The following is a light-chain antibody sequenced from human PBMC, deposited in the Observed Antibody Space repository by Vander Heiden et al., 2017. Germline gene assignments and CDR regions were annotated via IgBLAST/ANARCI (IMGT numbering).Light chain of an antibody. Sequence: DIQMTHPPSSLSGCVGDRVTITCRASQSISSYLNWYQQKPGKAPKLLIYAASSLQSGVPSRFSGSGSGTDFTLTISSLQPEDIATYYCQQSYSTPPGFGQGTRLEIK. CDR3: QQSYSTPPG. J-gene: IGKJ5*01. CDR2: AAS. V-gene: IGKV1-39*01. CDR1: QSISSY.